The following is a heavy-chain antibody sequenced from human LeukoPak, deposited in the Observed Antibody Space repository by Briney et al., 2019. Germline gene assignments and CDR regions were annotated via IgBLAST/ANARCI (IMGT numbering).Heavy chain of an antibody. D-gene: IGHD3-22*01. CDR3: ARKTSYYDSSGYPNAFDI. CDR1: GASISSYY. J-gene: IGHJ3*02. Sequence: SETLSLTCTVSGASISSYYWTWIRQPPGKGLEWIGYFYYSRSTNYNPSLKSRVTISVDTSKNQFSLKLSSVTAADTAVYYCARKTSYYDSSGYPNAFDIWGQGTMVTVSS. V-gene: IGHV4-59*01. CDR2: FYYSRST.